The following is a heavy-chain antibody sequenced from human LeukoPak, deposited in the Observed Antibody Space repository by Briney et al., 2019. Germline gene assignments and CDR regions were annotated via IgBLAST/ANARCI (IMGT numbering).Heavy chain of an antibody. CDR3: ARGIVATSHY. CDR1: GFTFSSYS. J-gene: IGHJ4*02. Sequence: GGSLRLSCAASGFTFSSYSMNWVRQAPGKGLEWVSYISSSSSTIYYADSVKGRFTISRDNAKNSLYLQMNSLGDEDTAVYYCARGIVATSHYWGQGTLVTVSS. D-gene: IGHD5-12*01. CDR2: ISSSSSTI. V-gene: IGHV3-48*02.